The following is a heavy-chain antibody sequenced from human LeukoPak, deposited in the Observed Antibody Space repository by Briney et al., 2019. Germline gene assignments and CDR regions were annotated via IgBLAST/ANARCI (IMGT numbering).Heavy chain of an antibody. Sequence: SETLSLTCTVSGGSISSYYWSWIRPPPGKGLGWIGYIYYSGSTHYNPSLKSRVTISVDTYKNQFSLRLSSVTAADTAVYYCARVVRGVKLRYFDYRGQGTLVTVSS. CDR3: ARVVRGVKLRYFDY. D-gene: IGHD3-10*01. CDR2: IYYSGST. V-gene: IGHV4-59*01. J-gene: IGHJ4*02. CDR1: GGSISSYY.